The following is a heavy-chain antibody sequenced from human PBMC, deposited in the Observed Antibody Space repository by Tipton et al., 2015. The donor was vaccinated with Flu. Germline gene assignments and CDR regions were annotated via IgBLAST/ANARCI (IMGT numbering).Heavy chain of an antibody. V-gene: IGHV4-39*01. Sequence: TLSLTCNVSGGSISSSGDYWGWIRQPPGKGLEWIGTIYSSGDTYFNPSLRSRVTISVDTSKHQFSLRLSSVTAADTAVYYCARRDYSNYVSEPKNWFHPWGQGALVTVSP. J-gene: IGHJ5*02. D-gene: IGHD4-11*01. CDR2: IYSSGDT. CDR3: ARRDYSNYVSEPKNWFHP. CDR1: GGSISSSGDY.